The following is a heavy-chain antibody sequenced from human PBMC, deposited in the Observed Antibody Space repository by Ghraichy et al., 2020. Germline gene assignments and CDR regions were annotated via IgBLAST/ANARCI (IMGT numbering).Heavy chain of an antibody. CDR1: GYSISSGYY. V-gene: IGHV4-38-2*02. Sequence: SETLSLTCTVSGYSISSGYYWGWIRQPPGKGLEWIGSIYHSGSTYYNPSLKSRVTISVDTSKNQFSQTLSSVTAADTAVYYCARVTVRGDYFDYWGQGTLVTVSS. D-gene: IGHD3-10*02. CDR2: IYHSGST. CDR3: ARVTVRGDYFDY. J-gene: IGHJ4*02.